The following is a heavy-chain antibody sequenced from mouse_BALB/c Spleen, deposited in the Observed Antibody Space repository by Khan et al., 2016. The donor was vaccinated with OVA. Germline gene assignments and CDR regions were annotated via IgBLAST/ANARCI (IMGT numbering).Heavy chain of an antibody. CDR1: GFTFSTYG. Sequence: DVMLVESGGDLVKPGGSLNLSCAASGFTFSTYGMSWVRQAPDKSLEWVATVSTGGSYTYYPDSVKGRFTISRDNAKNTLYLQMSGLRSEDTAMFYCTRLAYYYDSEGFAYWGQGTLVTVSA. J-gene: IGHJ3*01. D-gene: IGHD1-1*01. V-gene: IGHV5-6*02. CDR3: TRLAYYYDSEGFAY. CDR2: VSTGGSYT.